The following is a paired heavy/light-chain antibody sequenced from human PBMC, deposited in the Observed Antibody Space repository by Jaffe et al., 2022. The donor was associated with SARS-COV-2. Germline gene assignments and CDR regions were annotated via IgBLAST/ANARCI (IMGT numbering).Heavy chain of an antibody. CDR3: ARSDNYIWGTWRPPPFDY. J-gene: IGHJ4*02. D-gene: IGHD3-16*01. CDR2: IFSNDQN. Sequence: QVTLKESGPVLVKPTETLTLTCTVSGFSLSNARMGVSWIRQPPGKALEWLAHIFSNDQNSYSTSLRSRLTISKDTSKSQVVLTMTNMDPVDTATYYCARSDNYIWGTWRPPPFDYWGLGTLVTVSS. CDR1: GFSLSNARMG. V-gene: IGHV2-26*01.
Light chain of an antibody. CDR3: QQANSFPVT. Sequence: DIQMTQSPSSVSASVGDRVTITCRASQGVSSWLAWYQQKPGKAPKLLIYAASSLQSGVPSRFSGSGSGTDFTLTISSLQPEDFATYYCQQANSFPVTFGGGTKVEIK. J-gene: IGKJ4*01. V-gene: IGKV1-12*01. CDR1: QGVSSW. CDR2: AAS.